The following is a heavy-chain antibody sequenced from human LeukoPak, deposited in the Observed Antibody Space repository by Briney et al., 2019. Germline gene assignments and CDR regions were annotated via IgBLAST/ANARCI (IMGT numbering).Heavy chain of an antibody. J-gene: IGHJ3*02. D-gene: IGHD3-22*01. Sequence: NTGGSLRLSCAASGFTFSSYSMNWFRQAPGKGLEWVSSISSSSSYIYYADSVKGRFTISRDNAKNSLYLQMNSLRAEDTAVYYCARSYDSSGYPDAFDIWGQGTMVTVSS. V-gene: IGHV3-21*01. CDR3: ARSYDSSGYPDAFDI. CDR1: GFTFSSYS. CDR2: ISSSSSYI.